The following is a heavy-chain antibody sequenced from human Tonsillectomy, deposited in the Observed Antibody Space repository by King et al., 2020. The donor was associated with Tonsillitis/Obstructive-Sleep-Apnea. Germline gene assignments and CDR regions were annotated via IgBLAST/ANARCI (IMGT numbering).Heavy chain of an antibody. D-gene: IGHD3-22*01. CDR3: ARDSMSHYFDSSTYYTFAY. Sequence: VQLVESRAELKKPGASVKVSCKASGYTFNSYGISWVRQAPGQGLEWMGWISAYNGHTNYAQQLQGRVTMTTDTSTSTAYMELRSLRSDDTAVYYCARDSMSHYFDSSTYYTFAYWGQGTLVTVSS. CDR1: GYTFNSYG. CDR2: ISAYNGHT. J-gene: IGHJ4*02. V-gene: IGHV1-18*01.